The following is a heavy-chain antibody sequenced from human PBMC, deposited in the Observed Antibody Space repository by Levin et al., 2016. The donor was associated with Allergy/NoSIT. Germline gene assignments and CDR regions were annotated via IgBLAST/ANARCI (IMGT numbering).Heavy chain of an antibody. CDR2: INSVGTI. V-gene: IGHV3-66*01. CDR1: GFSVSSNH. Sequence: GSLRLSCAASGFSVSSNHMSWVRQGPGKGLEWVSTINSVGTIQYADSVKGRFTISRDTSKNTLYLQMNSLRADDTAVYFCAAAWEWELLDEWSLEFWGQGALVTVSS. CDR3: AAAWEWELLDEWSLEF. D-gene: IGHD1-26*01. J-gene: IGHJ1*01.